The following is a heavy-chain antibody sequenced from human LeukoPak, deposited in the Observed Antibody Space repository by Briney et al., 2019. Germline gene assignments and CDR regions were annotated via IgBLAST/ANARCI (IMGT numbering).Heavy chain of an antibody. D-gene: IGHD6-19*01. Sequence: SETLSLTCTVSGGSLSSHYWSWIRQPPGKGLEWIGYIYYSGSTNYNPSLKSRVTISVDTSKNQFSLKLSSVTAADTAVYYCARVKYSSGWYGSFDYWGQGTLVTVSS. J-gene: IGHJ4*02. CDR3: ARVKYSSGWYGSFDY. CDR1: GGSLSSHY. CDR2: IYYSGST. V-gene: IGHV4-59*11.